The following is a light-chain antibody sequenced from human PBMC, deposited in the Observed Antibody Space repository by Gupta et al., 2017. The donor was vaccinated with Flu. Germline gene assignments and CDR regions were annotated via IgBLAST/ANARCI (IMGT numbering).Light chain of an antibody. CDR2: KVS. Sequence: DIQMTQFPSTLSASVGDRVTITCRASQSISSWLAWYQQKPGKAPKLLLYKVSRVESGVPSRFSGSGSGTEFTLTISSLQPEDFANYYCQQYTSYAHTFGRGTKLEIK. J-gene: IGKJ4*01. CDR1: QSISSW. CDR3: QQYTSYAHT. V-gene: IGKV1-5*03.